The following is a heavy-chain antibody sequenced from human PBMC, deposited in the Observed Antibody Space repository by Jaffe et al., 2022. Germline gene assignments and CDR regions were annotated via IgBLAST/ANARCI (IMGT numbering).Heavy chain of an antibody. V-gene: IGHV3-7*01. J-gene: IGHJ5*02. D-gene: IGHD3-3*01. CDR1: GFTFSSYW. CDR2: IKQDGSEK. Sequence: EVQLVESGGGLVQPGGSLRLSCAASGFTFSSYWMSWVRQAPGKGLEWVANIKQDGSEKYYVDSVKGRFTISRDNAKNSLYLQMNSLRAEDTAVYYCARMVAFDFWSGLGWFDPWGQGTLVTVSS. CDR3: ARMVAFDFWSGLGWFDP.